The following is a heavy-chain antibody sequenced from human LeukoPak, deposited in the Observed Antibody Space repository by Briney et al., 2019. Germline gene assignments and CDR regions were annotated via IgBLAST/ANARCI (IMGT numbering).Heavy chain of an antibody. J-gene: IGHJ4*02. CDR2: ISSSGSTI. D-gene: IGHD6-19*01. V-gene: IGHV3-48*03. CDR3: ARGRSVAVLGDYFDY. CDR1: GFTFSSYE. Sequence: GGSLRPSCAASGFTFSSYEMNWVRQAPGKGLEWVSYISSSGSTIYYADSVKGRFTISRDNAKNSLYLQMNSLRAEDTAVYYCARGRSVAVLGDYFDYWGQGTLVTVSS.